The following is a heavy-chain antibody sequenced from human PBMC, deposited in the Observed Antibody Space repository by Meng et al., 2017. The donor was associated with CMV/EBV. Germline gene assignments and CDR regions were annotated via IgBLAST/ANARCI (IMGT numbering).Heavy chain of an antibody. V-gene: IGHV3-48*03. CDR2: ISSSGSTI. CDR1: GFTFSSYE. J-gene: IGHJ4*02. Sequence: GESLKISCAASGFTFSSYEMNWVRQAPGKGLEWVSDISSSGSTIYYADSVKGRFTISRDNAKNSLYLQMKSLRAEDTALYYCARDGYGGAFDCWGQGTLVTVSS. CDR3: ARDGYGGAFDC. D-gene: IGHD4-23*01.